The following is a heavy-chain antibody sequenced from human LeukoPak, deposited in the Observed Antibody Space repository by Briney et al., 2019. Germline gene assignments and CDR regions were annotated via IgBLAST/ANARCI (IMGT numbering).Heavy chain of an antibody. D-gene: IGHD4-23*01. V-gene: IGHV4-38-2*02. J-gene: IGHJ4*02. CDR3: AREGYSGRYFDY. CDR1: GYSISSGYL. CDR2: IDGSGTS. Sequence: PSETLSLTCTVSGYSISSGYLWGWIRQPPGKGLEWIGSIDGSGTSYYNPSLKSRVTISVDTSRNQFSLKMTSVTAADTAVYYCAREGYSGRYFDYWGQGTLVTVSS.